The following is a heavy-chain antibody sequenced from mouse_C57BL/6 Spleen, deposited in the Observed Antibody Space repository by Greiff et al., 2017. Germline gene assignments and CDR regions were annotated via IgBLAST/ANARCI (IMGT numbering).Heavy chain of an antibody. D-gene: IGHD1-1*01. Sequence: QVQLQQSVAELVRPGASVTLSCKASGYTFTDYEMHWVKQTPVHGLEWIGAIDPETGGTAYNQKFKGKAILTVDKSSSTAYMELRSLTSEDSAVKYCTRGGITTDYWGQGTTLTVSA. J-gene: IGHJ2*01. CDR2: IDPETGGT. V-gene: IGHV1-15*01. CDR1: GYTFTDYE. CDR3: TRGGITTDY.